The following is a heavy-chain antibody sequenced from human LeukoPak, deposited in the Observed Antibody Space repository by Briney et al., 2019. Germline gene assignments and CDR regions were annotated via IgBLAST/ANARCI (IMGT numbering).Heavy chain of an antibody. J-gene: IGHJ4*02. V-gene: IGHV3-48*03. CDR3: ARGIGSSTWPLAL. D-gene: IGHD6-13*01. CDR1: GFTFSSYE. Sequence: PGGSLRLSCAASGFTFSSYEMNWVRQAPGKGLEWVSAISGSGGSTYYADSVKGRFTISRDNAKNSLYLQLNSLRAEDTAVYYCARGIGSSTWPLALWGQGTLVTVSS. CDR2: ISGSGGST.